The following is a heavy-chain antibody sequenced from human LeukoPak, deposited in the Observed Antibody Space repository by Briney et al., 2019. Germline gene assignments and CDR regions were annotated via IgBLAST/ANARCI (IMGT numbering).Heavy chain of an antibody. CDR1: GFTFSSYS. CDR2: IRYDGSNK. D-gene: IGHD3-10*01. J-gene: IGHJ4*02. CDR3: ANAVRWFGESLIDY. Sequence: GGSLRLSCAASGFTFSSYSMNWVRQAPGKGLEWVAFIRYDGSNKYYADSVKGRFTISRDNSKNTLYLQMNSLRAEDTAVYYCANAVRWFGESLIDYWGQGTLVTVSS. V-gene: IGHV3-30*02.